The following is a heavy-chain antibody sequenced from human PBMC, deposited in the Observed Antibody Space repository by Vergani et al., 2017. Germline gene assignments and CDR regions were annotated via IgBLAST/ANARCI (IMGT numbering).Heavy chain of an antibody. J-gene: IGHJ6*03. CDR1: GGTFSSYA. V-gene: IGHV1-69*01. D-gene: IGHD3-16*01. Sequence: QVQLVQSGAEVKKPGSSVKVSCKASGGTFSSYAISWVRPAPGQGLEWMGVIIPIFGTANYAQKFQGRVTITADESTSTAYMELSSLRSEDTAVYYCARAGGGSTYYYYYYMDVWGKGTTVTVSS. CDR3: ARAGGGSTYYYYYYMDV. CDR2: IIPIFGTA.